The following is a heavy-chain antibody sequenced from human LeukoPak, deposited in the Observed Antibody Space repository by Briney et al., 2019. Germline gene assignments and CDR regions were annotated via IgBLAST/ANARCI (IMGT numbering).Heavy chain of an antibody. V-gene: IGHV5-51*01. D-gene: IGHD2-2*02. CDR1: GYSFTSYW. J-gene: IGHJ3*02. CDR2: IYPGDSDT. Sequence: KPGESLKISCKGSGYSFTSYWIGWVRQMPGKGLEWMGIIYPGDSDTRYSPSFQGQVTISADKSISTAYLQWSSLKASDTAMYYCARRYCSSTSCYNHAFDIWGQGTMVTVSS. CDR3: ARRYCSSTSCYNHAFDI.